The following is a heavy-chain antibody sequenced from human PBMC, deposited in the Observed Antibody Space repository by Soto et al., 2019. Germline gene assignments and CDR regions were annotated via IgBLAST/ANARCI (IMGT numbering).Heavy chain of an antibody. CDR3: AREATVTTFFAFDI. CDR2: INPNSGGT. J-gene: IGHJ3*02. CDR1: GYTFTGYY. D-gene: IGHD4-4*01. Sequence: QVQLVQSGAEVKKPGASVKVSCTASGYTFTGYYMHWVRQAPGQGLEWMGWINPNSGGTNYAQKFQGWVTMTRDTSISTAYMELSRLRSDDTAVYFCAREATVTTFFAFDIWGQGTMVTVSS. V-gene: IGHV1-2*04.